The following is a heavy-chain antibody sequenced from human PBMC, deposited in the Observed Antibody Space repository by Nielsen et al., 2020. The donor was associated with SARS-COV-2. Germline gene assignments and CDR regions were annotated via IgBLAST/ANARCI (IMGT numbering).Heavy chain of an antibody. D-gene: IGHD5-18*01. CDR1: GFTFSSYA. V-gene: IGHV3-30-3*01. Sequence: GESLKISCAASGFTFSSYAMHWVRQAPGKGLEWVAVISYDGSNKYYADSVKGRFTISRDNSKNTLYLQMNSLRSDDTAVYYCARVWSTAMVTWGQGTLVTVSS. CDR3: ARVWSTAMVT. CDR2: ISYDGSNK. J-gene: IGHJ5*02.